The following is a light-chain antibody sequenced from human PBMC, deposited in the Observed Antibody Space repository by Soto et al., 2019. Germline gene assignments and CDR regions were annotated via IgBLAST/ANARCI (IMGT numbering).Light chain of an antibody. J-gene: IGKJ1*01. Sequence: IVLTQSPATLSLSPGERATLSCWASQSVRSNLLAWYQQKPGQAPRLLIYGASSRATGIPDRFSGSGSGTDFTLTISRLEPEDFAVYYCQQYGSSPAGTFGQGTMGDIK. CDR2: GAS. V-gene: IGKV3-20*01. CDR3: QQYGSSPAGT. CDR1: QSVRSNL.